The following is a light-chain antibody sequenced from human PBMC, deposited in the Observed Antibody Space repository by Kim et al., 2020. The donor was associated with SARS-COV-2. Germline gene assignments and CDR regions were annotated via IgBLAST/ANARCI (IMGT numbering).Light chain of an antibody. Sequence: EIVMTQSPATLSVSPGERATLSCRASQSVSSNLAWYQHKPGQAPRLLIYGASSRATGVPARFSGSGSGTEFTLTISSLQSEDLALYYCQQYNNWLTFGPGTKVDIK. J-gene: IGKJ3*01. CDR2: GAS. V-gene: IGKV3-15*01. CDR3: QQYNNWLT. CDR1: QSVSSN.